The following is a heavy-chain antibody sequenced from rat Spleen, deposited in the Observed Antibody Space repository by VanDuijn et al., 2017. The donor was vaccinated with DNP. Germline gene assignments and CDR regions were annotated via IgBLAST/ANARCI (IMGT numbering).Heavy chain of an antibody. V-gene: IGHV5-31*01. CDR3: ARQGVGRTLDY. J-gene: IGHJ2*01. Sequence: EVQLVESGGGLVQPGRSMKLSCVASGFTFSNYWMTWIRQAPGKGLEWVASITNTGDITYYSDSVKGRFSISRDNPKGTLYLQMDSLRSEDTATYYCARQGVGRTLDYWGQGVMVTVSS. CDR2: ITNTGDIT. CDR1: GFTFSNYW. D-gene: IGHD1-5*01.